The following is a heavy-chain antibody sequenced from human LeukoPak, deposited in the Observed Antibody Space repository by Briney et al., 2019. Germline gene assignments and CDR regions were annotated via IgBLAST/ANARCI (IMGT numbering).Heavy chain of an antibody. CDR2: ISWDGGST. J-gene: IGHJ4*02. V-gene: IGHV3-43D*04. CDR3: AKDLDSSSSPGGFDY. CDR1: GFTFDDYA. Sequence: PGGSLRLSCAASGFTFDDYAMHWVRQAPGKGLEWVSFISWDGGSTYYADSVKGRFTISRDNSKNSLYLQMNSLRAEDTALYYCAKDLDSSSSPGGFDYWGQGTLVTVSS. D-gene: IGHD6-6*01.